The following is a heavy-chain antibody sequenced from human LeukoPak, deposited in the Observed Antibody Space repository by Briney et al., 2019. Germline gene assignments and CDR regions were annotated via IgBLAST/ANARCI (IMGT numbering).Heavy chain of an antibody. V-gene: IGHV4-34*01. CDR2: INHSGST. Sequence: SETLSLTCAVYGGSFSGYYWSWIRQPPGKGLEWIGEINHSGSTNYNPSLKSRVTISVDTSKNQFSLKLSSVTAADTAVYYCARGSGRFDHWGQGTLVTVSS. CDR3: ARGSGRFDH. J-gene: IGHJ5*02. CDR1: GGSFSGYY. D-gene: IGHD3-10*01.